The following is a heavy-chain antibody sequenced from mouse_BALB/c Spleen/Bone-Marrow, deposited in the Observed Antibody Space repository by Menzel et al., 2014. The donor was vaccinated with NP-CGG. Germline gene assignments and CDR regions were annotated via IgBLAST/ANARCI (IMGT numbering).Heavy chain of an antibody. D-gene: IGHD1-1*01. CDR2: INPYNGGT. Sequence: VQLKQSGPELVKPGASMKISCKASGYSFTGYTMNWVKQSHGKNLEWIGLINPYNGGTSYNQKFMGKATLAVDKSSSTAYMELLSLTSEDSAVYYCARWDYYGYAMDYWGQGTSVTVSS. CDR3: ARWDYYGYAMDY. CDR1: GYSFTGYT. V-gene: IGHV1-18*01. J-gene: IGHJ4*01.